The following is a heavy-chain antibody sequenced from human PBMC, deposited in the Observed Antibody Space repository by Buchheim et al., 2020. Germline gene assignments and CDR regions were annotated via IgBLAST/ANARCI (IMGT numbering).Heavy chain of an antibody. CDR2: ISASGGRT. Sequence: EVFLVESGGHLVQPGGSLRLSCAASGFPFGGYEMNWVRQAPGKGLECIAYISASGGRTYYVDSVRGRFTISRDNAKNSLYLQMSSLRAEDTAIYYCAARSDYWGQGTL. V-gene: IGHV3-48*03. CDR1: GFPFGGYE. CDR3: AARSDY. J-gene: IGHJ4*02.